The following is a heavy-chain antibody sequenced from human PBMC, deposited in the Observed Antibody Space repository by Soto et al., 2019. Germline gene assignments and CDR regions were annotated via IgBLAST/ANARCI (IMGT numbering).Heavy chain of an antibody. CDR3: ARDMGDCVGEVGYYYYGMDV. CDR1: GFTFSSYG. D-gene: IGHD2-21*02. Sequence: QVQLVESGGGVVQPGRSLRLSCAASGFTFSSYGMHWVRQAPGKGLEWVAVIWYDGSNKYYADSVKGRFTISRDNSKNTLYLQMNSLRAEDTAVYYCARDMGDCVGEVGYYYYGMDVWGQGTTVTVSS. CDR2: IWYDGSNK. J-gene: IGHJ6*02. V-gene: IGHV3-33*01.